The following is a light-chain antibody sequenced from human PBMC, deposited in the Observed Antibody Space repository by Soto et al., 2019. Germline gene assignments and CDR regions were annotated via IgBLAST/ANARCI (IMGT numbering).Light chain of an antibody. J-gene: IGLJ3*02. CDR1: SGSVSTSYY. CDR3: VLFLGSGIWV. CDR2: STN. V-gene: IGLV8-61*01. Sequence: QTVVTQEPSFSVSPGGTVTLTCGLSSGSVSTSYYPSWYQQTPGQAPRTLIHSTNTRSSGVPNRFSGSILGNKAALTITAALADDESDYYCVLFLGSGIWVFGGGTKVTVL.